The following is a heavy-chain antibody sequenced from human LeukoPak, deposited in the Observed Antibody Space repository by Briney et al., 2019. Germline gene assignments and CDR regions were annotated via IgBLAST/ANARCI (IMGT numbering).Heavy chain of an antibody. V-gene: IGHV3-30*14. Sequence: GSLRLSCAASGFTLSSFTMHWVRHNPGKGLEWVAVISYDESQKWYADSVKGRFTISRDNSKNTLYLQMNSLRAEDTAVYYCARGGGQQLVARPLDYWGQGTLVTVSS. D-gene: IGHD6-13*01. J-gene: IGHJ4*02. CDR3: ARGGGQQLVARPLDY. CDR1: GFTLSSFT. CDR2: ISYDESQK.